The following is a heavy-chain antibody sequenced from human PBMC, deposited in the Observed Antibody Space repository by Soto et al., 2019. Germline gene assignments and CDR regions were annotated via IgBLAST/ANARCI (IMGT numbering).Heavy chain of an antibody. V-gene: IGHV1-69*01. Sequence: QVQLVQSGAEVKKPGSSVKVSCKASGGTFSSYAISWVRQAPGQGLEWMGGSIPICGTANYAQKFQGRVTITADESTSTAYMELSSLRSEDTAVYYCARDREGDIVVVPAAIRWNYYYGMDVWGQGTTVTVSS. J-gene: IGHJ6*02. D-gene: IGHD2-2*02. CDR1: GGTFSSYA. CDR2: SIPICGTA. CDR3: ARDREGDIVVVPAAIRWNYYYGMDV.